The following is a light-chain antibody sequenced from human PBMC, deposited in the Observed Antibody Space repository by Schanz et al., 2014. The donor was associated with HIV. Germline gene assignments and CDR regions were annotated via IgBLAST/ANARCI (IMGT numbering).Light chain of an antibody. CDR1: QSVSNS. V-gene: IGKV3-11*01. Sequence: EIVLTQSPATLSLSPVERATLSCRASQSVSNSLAWYQQKPGQAPRLLIYDASNRATGIPARFSGSGSGTDFTLTISRLEPEDFAVYYCQQYGSSSWTFGQGTKVDLK. CDR2: DAS. CDR3: QQYGSSSWT. J-gene: IGKJ1*01.